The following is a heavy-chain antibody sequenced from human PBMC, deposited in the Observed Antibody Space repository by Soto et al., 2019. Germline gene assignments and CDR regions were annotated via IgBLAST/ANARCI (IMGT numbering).Heavy chain of an antibody. CDR1: GGSISSSSYY. J-gene: IGHJ2*01. Sequence: QLQLQESGPGLVKPSETLSLTCTVSGGSISSSSYYWGWIRQPPGKGLGWIGSIYYSGSTYYNPSIKSRVTISEDTAKNQCSLELSFVSAADTAVYYCARHPKWGWDWYFDLWGLGTMVTVS. D-gene: IGHD1-26*01. CDR2: IYYSGST. CDR3: ARHPKWGWDWYFDL. V-gene: IGHV4-39*01.